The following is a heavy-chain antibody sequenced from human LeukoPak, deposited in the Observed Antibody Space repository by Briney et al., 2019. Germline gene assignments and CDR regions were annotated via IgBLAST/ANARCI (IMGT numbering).Heavy chain of an antibody. Sequence: SETLSLTCAVYGGSFSGYYWSWIRQPPGKGLEWIGEIYHSGSTNYNPSLKSRVTISVDKSKNQFSLKLSSVTAADTAVYYCARTKLGGIAAAGWFDPWGQGTLVTVSS. CDR2: IYHSGST. V-gene: IGHV4-34*01. J-gene: IGHJ5*02. D-gene: IGHD6-13*01. CDR3: ARTKLGGIAAAGWFDP. CDR1: GGSFSGYY.